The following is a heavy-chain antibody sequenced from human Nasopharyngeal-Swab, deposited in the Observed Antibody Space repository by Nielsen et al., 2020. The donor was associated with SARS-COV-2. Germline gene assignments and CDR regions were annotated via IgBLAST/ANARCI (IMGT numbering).Heavy chain of an antibody. Sequence: GESLKISCAASGFTFSSYGMSWVRQAPGKGLEWVSEITGSGGRTYYADSVKGRFTISRDNSKNTLYLHMDSLRAEDTALYYCAKNYYYDSRAYERLSFGDWGQGTLVTVSS. V-gene: IGHV3-23*01. J-gene: IGHJ4*02. CDR3: AKNYYYDSRAYERLSFGD. CDR1: GFTFSSYG. D-gene: IGHD3-22*01. CDR2: ITGSGGRT.